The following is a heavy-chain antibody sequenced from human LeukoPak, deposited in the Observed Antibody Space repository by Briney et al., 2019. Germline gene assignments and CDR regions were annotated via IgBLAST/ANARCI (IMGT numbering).Heavy chain of an antibody. D-gene: IGHD1-1*01. V-gene: IGHV1-2*02. J-gene: IGHJ3*02. CDR1: GYTFTGHH. Sequence: ASVKVSCKASGYTFTGHHIHWVRQAPGQGPEWMGWINPNSGGTNYAQKFQGRVTMTRDTSISTAYMELSGLRSDDTAVYYYARCSTPHWIFDAFDIWGQGTMVTVSS. CDR2: INPNSGGT. CDR3: ARCSTPHWIFDAFDI.